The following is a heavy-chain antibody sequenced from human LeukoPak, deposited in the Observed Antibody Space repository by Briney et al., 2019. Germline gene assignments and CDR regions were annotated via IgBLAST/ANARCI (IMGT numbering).Heavy chain of an antibody. CDR3: ASTTPYYDSSGYQGYYFDY. CDR1: GGSLSGYY. CDR2: INHSGST. Sequence: KPSETLSLTCAVYGGSLSGYYWSWIRQPPGKGLEWIGEINHSGSTNYNPSLKSRVTISVDTSKNQFSLKLSSVTAADTAVYYCASTTPYYDSSGYQGYYFDYWGQGTLVTVSS. V-gene: IGHV4-34*01. D-gene: IGHD3-22*01. J-gene: IGHJ4*02.